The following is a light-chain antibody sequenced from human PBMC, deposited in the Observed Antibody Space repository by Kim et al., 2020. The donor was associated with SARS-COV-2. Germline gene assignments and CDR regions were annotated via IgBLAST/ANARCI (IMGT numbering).Light chain of an antibody. CDR2: GAS. CDR3: QQYGRSPLT. Sequence: APGDRANLYTRCSQSISSRYLAWYQQKPGQAPRLLIYGASSRGTGIPDRFSGSGSGTDFTLTISGLEPEDSAVYYCQQYGRSPLTFGGGTKVDIK. V-gene: IGKV3-20*01. J-gene: IGKJ4*01. CDR1: QSISSRY.